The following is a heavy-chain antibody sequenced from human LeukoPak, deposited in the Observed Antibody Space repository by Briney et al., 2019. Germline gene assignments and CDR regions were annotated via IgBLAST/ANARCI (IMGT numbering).Heavy chain of an antibody. J-gene: IGHJ4*02. CDR1: GFTFSSYW. CDR3: ERSSGYSH. CDR2: INSDGSST. D-gene: IGHD3-22*01. V-gene: IGHV3-74*01. Sequence: GGSLTLSCAASGFTFSSYWMHWVRQAPGKGLAWVSRINSDGSSTSYADSVKGRFTISRDNAKNTLYLQMNSLRAEDTAVYYCERSSGYSHWGQGTLVTVSS.